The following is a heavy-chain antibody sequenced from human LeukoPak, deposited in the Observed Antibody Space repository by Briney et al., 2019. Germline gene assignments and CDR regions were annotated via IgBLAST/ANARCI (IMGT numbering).Heavy chain of an antibody. CDR2: IYYSGST. Sequence: SETLSLTCTVSGGSISSYYWSWIRQPPGKGLEWIGYIYYSGSTNYNPSLKSRVTISVDTSKNQFSLKLSSVTAADTAVYYCARGVVTADHFDYWGQGTLVTVSS. V-gene: IGHV4-59*01. D-gene: IGHD2-21*02. CDR1: GGSISSYY. CDR3: ARGVVTADHFDY. J-gene: IGHJ4*02.